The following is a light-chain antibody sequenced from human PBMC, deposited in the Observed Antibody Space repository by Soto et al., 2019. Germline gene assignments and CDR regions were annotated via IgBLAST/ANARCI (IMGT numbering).Light chain of an antibody. V-gene: IGKV1-9*01. CDR3: QQLNSYPLLT. CDR1: QGISSY. J-gene: IGKJ4*01. CDR2: AAS. Sequence: DIQLTQSPSFLSASVGDRVTITCRASQGISSYLAWYQQKPGKAPKLPIYAASTLQSGVPSRFSGSGSGTEFTLTISSLQPEDFATYYCQQLNSYPLLTFGGGTKVDIK.